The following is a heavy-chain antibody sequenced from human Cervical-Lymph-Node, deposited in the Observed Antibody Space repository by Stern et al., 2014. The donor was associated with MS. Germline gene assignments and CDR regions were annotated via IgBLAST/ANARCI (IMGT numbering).Heavy chain of an antibody. V-gene: IGHV3-30*03. CDR2: ISFDGAKT. J-gene: IGHJ4*02. D-gene: IGHD6-19*01. CDR3: ARGSDWYPLDY. Sequence: VQLGESGGGVVQPGRSLRLSCSPSGFAFSTYGMPWVRQAPGKGLEWVALISFDGAKTYYADSVKGRFTISRDNPKNTLYLQMKSLRGEDTAVYYCARGSDWYPLDYWCQGTLVTVSS. CDR1: GFAFSTYG.